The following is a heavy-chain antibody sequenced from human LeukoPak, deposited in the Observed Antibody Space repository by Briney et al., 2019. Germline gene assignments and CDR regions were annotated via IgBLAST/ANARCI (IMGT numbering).Heavy chain of an antibody. D-gene: IGHD1-1*01. J-gene: IGHJ3*01. CDR2: IYTSGST. CDR1: GGSISSGSYY. V-gene: IGHV4-61*02. CDR3: ARGGWNDPYPRLDAFDV. Sequence: SETLSLTCTVSGGSISSGSYYWSWIRQPAGKGLEWIGRIYTSGSTNYNPSLKSRVTISVDTSKNQFSLKLSSVTAADTAVYYCARGGWNDPYPRLDAFDVWGQGTMVTLSS.